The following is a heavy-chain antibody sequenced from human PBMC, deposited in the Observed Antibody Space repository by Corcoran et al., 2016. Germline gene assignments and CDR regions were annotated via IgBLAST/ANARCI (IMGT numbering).Heavy chain of an antibody. Sequence: EVQLVESGGGLIQPGGSLRLSCAASGFTVSRNYMNWVRQAPGKGLEWVSVLYTGAGTYYADSVKGRFTISRDNSMNTLYLQMNSLRAEDTAVYYCARGAVAGTYYYHYGMDLWGQGTTVTVSS. V-gene: IGHV3-53*01. CDR2: LYTGAGT. CDR3: ARGAVAGTYYYHYGMDL. J-gene: IGHJ6*02. D-gene: IGHD6-19*01. CDR1: GFTVSRNY.